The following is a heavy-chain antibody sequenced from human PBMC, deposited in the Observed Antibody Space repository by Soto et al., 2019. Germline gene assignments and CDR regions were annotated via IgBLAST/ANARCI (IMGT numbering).Heavy chain of an antibody. CDR2: INHSGST. CDR1: VESFSGYY. V-gene: IGHV4-34*01. CDR3: ARSRSYYYFWSGDYYECGMEV. Sequence: PWETLSLTCAVYVESFSGYYWSWIRHPPGKGLEWIGEINHSGSTNYNPSLKSRVTISVDTSKNQFSLKLSSVTAADTAVYYCARSRSYYYFWSGDYYECGMEVWGQGTTVSVSS. D-gene: IGHD3-3*01. J-gene: IGHJ6*01.